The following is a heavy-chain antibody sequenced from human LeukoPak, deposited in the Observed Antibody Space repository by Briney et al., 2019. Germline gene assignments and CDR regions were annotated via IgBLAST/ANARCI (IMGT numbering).Heavy chain of an antibody. CDR1: GGSLNSHY. CDR2: VSYNGRT. D-gene: IGHD3-22*01. V-gene: IGHV4-59*11. J-gene: IGHJ3*02. CDR3: ARLIDNESSGDPDTFDM. Sequence: PSETLSLTCTVSGGSLNSHYWSWIRQPPGKGLEWIGFVSYNGRTKYSPSLQSRVTISVDRSENNFSLKLTSVTAADTAVYYCARLIDNESSGDPDTFDMWGQGTVVTVSS.